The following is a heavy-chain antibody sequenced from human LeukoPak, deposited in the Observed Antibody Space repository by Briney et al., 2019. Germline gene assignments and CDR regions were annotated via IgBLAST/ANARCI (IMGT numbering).Heavy chain of an antibody. CDR2: IIPIFGTA. V-gene: IGHV1-69*13. CDR1: GGTFSSYA. CDR3: ARTVVPHYYYYYMDV. Sequence: ASVKVSCKASGGTFSSYAISWVRQAPGQGLEWMGGIIPIFGTANYAQKFQGRVTITADGSTSTAYMELSSLRSEDTAVYYCARTVVPHYYYYYMDVWGKGTTVTVSS. D-gene: IGHD2-2*01. J-gene: IGHJ6*03.